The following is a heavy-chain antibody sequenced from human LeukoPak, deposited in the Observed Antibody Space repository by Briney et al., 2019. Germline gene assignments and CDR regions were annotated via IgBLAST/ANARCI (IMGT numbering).Heavy chain of an antibody. V-gene: IGHV4-31*03. CDR2: IYYSGST. CDR1: GGSISSGGYY. J-gene: IGHJ4*02. D-gene: IGHD3-22*01. CDR3: AREALPEYYDSSGYYR. Sequence: PSETLSLTCTVSGGSISSGGYYWSWIRQHPGKGLEWIGYIYYSGSTYYNPSLKSRVTISVDTSKNQFSLKLSSVTAADTAVYYCAREALPEYYDSSGYYRWGQGTLVTVSS.